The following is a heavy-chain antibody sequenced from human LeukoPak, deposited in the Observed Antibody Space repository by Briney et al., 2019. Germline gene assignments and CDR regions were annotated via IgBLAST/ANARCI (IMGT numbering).Heavy chain of an antibody. Sequence: SETLSLTCTVSGGSISSGDYYWSWIRQPPGEGLEWIGYIYYSGSTYYNPSLKSRVTISVDTSKNQFSLKLSSVTAADTAVYYCARERMVRGVDYWGQGTLVTVSS. CDR1: GGSISSGDYY. V-gene: IGHV4-30-4*01. CDR3: ARERMVRGVDY. D-gene: IGHD3-10*01. CDR2: IYYSGST. J-gene: IGHJ4*02.